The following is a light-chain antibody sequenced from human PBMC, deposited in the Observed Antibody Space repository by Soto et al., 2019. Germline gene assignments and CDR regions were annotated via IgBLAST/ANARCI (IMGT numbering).Light chain of an antibody. CDR3: QQYGSSLTWT. CDR1: QSVTSNY. J-gene: IGKJ1*01. Sequence: EIVLTQSPGTLSLSPGERATLSCRASQSVTSNYLAWYQQKPGQAPRLLIFDASSRATGVPDRFSGSGSGTDFTLTISSLEPEDFEVYYCQQYGSSLTWTFGQGTKVDIK. V-gene: IGKV3-20*01. CDR2: DAS.